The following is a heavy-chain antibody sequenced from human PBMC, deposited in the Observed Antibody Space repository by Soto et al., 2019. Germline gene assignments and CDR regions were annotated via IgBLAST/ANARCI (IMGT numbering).Heavy chain of an antibody. CDR1: GFTFSSYW. CDR3: AREKRANGYSDY. V-gene: IGHV3-7*01. J-gene: IGHJ4*02. D-gene: IGHD6-25*01. CDR2: IKQDGSEK. Sequence: EVQLVESGGGLVQTGGSLRLSCAASGFTFSSYWMSWVRQAPGKGLEWVANIKQDGSEKYYVDSVNGRFTITRDNAKKSLYLQVNSLRVEDTAVYYCAREKRANGYSDYWCQGTLVTVSS.